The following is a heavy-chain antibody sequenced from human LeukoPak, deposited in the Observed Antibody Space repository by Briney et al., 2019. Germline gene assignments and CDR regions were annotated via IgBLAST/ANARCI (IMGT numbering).Heavy chain of an antibody. CDR2: INAGNGNT. Sequence: GASVKVSCKASGYTFTSYAMHWVRQAPGQRLEWMGWINAGNGNTKYSQKFQGRVTITRDTSASTAYMELSSLRSEDTAVYYCARAIVVVPAAMAGLYNWFDPWAREPWSPSPQ. CDR1: GYTFTSYA. CDR3: ARAIVVVPAAMAGLYNWFDP. D-gene: IGHD2-2*01. V-gene: IGHV1-3*01. J-gene: IGHJ5*02.